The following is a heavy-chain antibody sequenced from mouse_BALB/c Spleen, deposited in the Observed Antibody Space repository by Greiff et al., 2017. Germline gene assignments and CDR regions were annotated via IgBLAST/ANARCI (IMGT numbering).Heavy chain of an antibody. Sequence: EVQLVESGGGLVKPGGSLKLSCAASGFTFSSYAMSWVRQTPEKRLEWVASISSGGSTYYPDSVKGRFTISRDNARNILYLQMSSLRSEDTAMYYCARVYGNFDYWGQGTTLTVSS. D-gene: IGHD2-1*01. CDR2: ISSGGST. CDR3: ARVYGNFDY. CDR1: GFTFSSYA. J-gene: IGHJ2*01. V-gene: IGHV5-6-5*01.